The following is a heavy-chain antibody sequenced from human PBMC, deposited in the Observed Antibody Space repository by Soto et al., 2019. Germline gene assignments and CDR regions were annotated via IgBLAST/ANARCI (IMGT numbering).Heavy chain of an antibody. CDR2: ISYDGNVA. Sequence: QVQLVESEGGVVQHGRSLRLSCTASGFTFSNYGMHWVRHAPGKGLEWVTVISYDGNVAYYADSVKGRFTSSRDNSKNTLYLQMNSLRTEDTAVYYCAKEGPITNWYFDYWGQGTLVTVSS. CDR1: GFTFSNYG. J-gene: IGHJ4*02. V-gene: IGHV3-30*18. CDR3: AKEGPITNWYFDY. D-gene: IGHD1-1*01.